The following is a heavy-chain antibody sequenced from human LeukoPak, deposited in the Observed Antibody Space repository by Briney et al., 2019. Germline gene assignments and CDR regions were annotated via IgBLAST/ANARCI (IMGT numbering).Heavy chain of an antibody. CDR3: ARDGPSYYYDSHLEVDP. CDR2: TFYRSRWYN. J-gene: IGHJ5*02. D-gene: IGHD3-22*01. Sequence: SQTLSLTCAISGDSVSNYNAWDWIRQSPSRGLEWLGRTFYRSRWYNTYAVSVKSRIIINADTSKNLFSLKLSSVTAADTAVYYCARDGPSYYYDSHLEVDPWGQGTLVTVSS. V-gene: IGHV6-1*01. CDR1: GDSVSNYNA.